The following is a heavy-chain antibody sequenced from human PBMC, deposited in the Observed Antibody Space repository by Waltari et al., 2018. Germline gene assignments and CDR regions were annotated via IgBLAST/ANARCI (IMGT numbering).Heavy chain of an antibody. CDR1: GDTFTNYE. CDR2: MSPHSGDT. V-gene: IGHV1-8*01. CDR3: ARGKSWGLDALDV. Sequence: QEQLMQSGAEVKKPGASVKVSCKNSGDTFTNYECNWVRLATGQGLEWMGWMSPHSGDTGYADKFQGRVTMTWNTSITTAHMELRGLNSDDTAVYYCARGKSWGLDALDVWGQGEVVTVSS. D-gene: IGHD3-16*01. J-gene: IGHJ3*01.